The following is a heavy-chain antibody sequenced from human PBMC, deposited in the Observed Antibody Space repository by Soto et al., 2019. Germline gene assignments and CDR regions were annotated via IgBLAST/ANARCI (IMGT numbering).Heavy chain of an antibody. Sequence: QVQLVESGGGVVHPGRSLRLSCAASGFTFSSYGMHWVRQAPGKGLEWVAVISYDGSNKYYADSVKGRFTISRDNSKNTLYLQMNSLRAEDTAVYYCAKGPWWDDSSGYYKFDYWGQGTLVTVSS. CDR2: ISYDGSNK. D-gene: IGHD3-22*01. CDR3: AKGPWWDDSSGYYKFDY. V-gene: IGHV3-30*18. CDR1: GFTFSSYG. J-gene: IGHJ4*02.